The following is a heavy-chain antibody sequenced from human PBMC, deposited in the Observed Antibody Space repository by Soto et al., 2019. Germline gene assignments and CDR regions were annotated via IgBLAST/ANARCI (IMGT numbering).Heavy chain of an antibody. CDR3: ARDPTAVAGTEAYGMDV. Sequence: SQTLSLTCAISGDSVSSNSAAWNWIRQSPSRGLEWLGRTYCRSKWYNDYAVSVIRRITINPDTSKNQFSLQLKSVTPEDVAVYYCARDPTAVAGTEAYGMDVWGQGTTVTVSS. CDR1: GDSVSSNSAA. D-gene: IGHD6-19*01. V-gene: IGHV6-1*01. CDR2: TYCRSKWYN. J-gene: IGHJ6*02.